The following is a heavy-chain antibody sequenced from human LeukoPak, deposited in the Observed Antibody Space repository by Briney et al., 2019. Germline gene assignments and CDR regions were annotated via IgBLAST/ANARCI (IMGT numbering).Heavy chain of an antibody. V-gene: IGHV4-39*01. CDR3: ARRVAAADRAYFDY. CDR2: IYYSGST. D-gene: IGHD6-13*01. Sequence: SETLSLTCTVSGGSISSSSYYWGWTRQPPGKGLEWIGSIYYSGSTYYNPSLKSRVTISVDTSKNQFSLKLSSVTAADTAVYYCARRVAAADRAYFDYWGQGTLVTVSS. J-gene: IGHJ4*02. CDR1: GGSISSSSYY.